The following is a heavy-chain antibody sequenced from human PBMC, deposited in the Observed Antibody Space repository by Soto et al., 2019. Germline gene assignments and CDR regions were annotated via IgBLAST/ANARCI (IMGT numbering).Heavy chain of an antibody. CDR2: IDPSDSYT. D-gene: IGHD3-22*01. Sequence: PGESLKISCKGSGYSFTSYWISWVRQMPGKGLEWMGRIDPSDSYTNYSPSFQGHVTISADKSISTAYLQWSSLKASDTAMYYCARYPGEGYYDSSGYYSNWFDPWGQGTLVT. V-gene: IGHV5-10-1*01. CDR3: ARYPGEGYYDSSGYYSNWFDP. CDR1: GYSFTSYW. J-gene: IGHJ5*02.